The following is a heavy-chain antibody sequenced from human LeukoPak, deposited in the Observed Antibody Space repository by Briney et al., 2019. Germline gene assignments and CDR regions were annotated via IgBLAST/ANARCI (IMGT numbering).Heavy chain of an antibody. Sequence: GESLKISCKGSGYSFTSYWIGWVRQMPGKGLEWMGIIHPGDSDTRYSPSFQGQVTISADKSISTAYLQWSSLKASDTAMYYCARHKYYYDSSGYWLDYWGQGTLVTVSS. V-gene: IGHV5-51*01. D-gene: IGHD3-22*01. CDR3: ARHKYYYDSSGYWLDY. J-gene: IGHJ4*02. CDR1: GYSFTSYW. CDR2: IHPGDSDT.